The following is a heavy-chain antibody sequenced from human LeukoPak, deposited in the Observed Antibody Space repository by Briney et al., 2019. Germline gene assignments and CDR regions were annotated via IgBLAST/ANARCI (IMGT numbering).Heavy chain of an antibody. D-gene: IGHD1-26*01. Sequence: PGRSLRLSCAASGFTFSRYAMHWVRQAPGKGLERVAVISYDGGNKYYADSVKGRFTISRDNSKNTLYLQMNSLRAEDTAVYYCARGGWELLLYAFDIWGQGTMVTVSS. V-gene: IGHV3-30*04. CDR1: GFTFSRYA. CDR2: ISYDGGNK. CDR3: ARGGWELLLYAFDI. J-gene: IGHJ3*02.